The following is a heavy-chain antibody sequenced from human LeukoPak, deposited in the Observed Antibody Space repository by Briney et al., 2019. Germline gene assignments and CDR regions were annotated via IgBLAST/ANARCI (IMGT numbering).Heavy chain of an antibody. CDR1: GYTLTSSD. D-gene: IGHD4-17*01. V-gene: IGHV1-8*01. CDR2: MKPNSGNT. CDR3: ATASTVTTERGSVVRAFDI. Sequence: ASVKVSCKASGYTLTSSDINWVRQATGQGLEWMGWMKPNSGNTGYAQKFQGRVTMTRSTSISTAYMELSSLRSEDTAVYYCATASTVTTERGSVVRAFDIWGQGTMVTVSS. J-gene: IGHJ3*02.